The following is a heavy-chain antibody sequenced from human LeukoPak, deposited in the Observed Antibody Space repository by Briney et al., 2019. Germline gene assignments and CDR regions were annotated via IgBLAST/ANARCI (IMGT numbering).Heavy chain of an antibody. CDR2: IYYSGST. Sequence: SETLSLTCTVSGGSISSYYWSWIRQPPGKGLEWIGYIYYSGSTNYNPSLESRVTISVDTSKNQFSLKLSSVTAADTAVYYCARGVVGALNYWGQGTLATVSS. V-gene: IGHV4-59*01. J-gene: IGHJ4*02. D-gene: IGHD1-26*01. CDR3: ARGVVGALNY. CDR1: GGSISSYY.